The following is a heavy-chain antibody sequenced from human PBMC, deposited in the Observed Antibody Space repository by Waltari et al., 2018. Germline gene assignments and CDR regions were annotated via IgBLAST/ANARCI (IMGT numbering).Heavy chain of an antibody. Sequence: QMQLQESGPELLKPSETLSLTCSVSGGSVSSDNYYWGWIRQPPGKVLEWIGSVYVTGTYSNPYLNSRVTISSDTSKNHLSLKLTSVIAADTAVYYCARGRYWSSYLEGIFDSWGQGTLVTVSS. CDR3: ARGRYWSSYLEGIFDS. D-gene: IGHD2-2*01. V-gene: IGHV4-39*07. J-gene: IGHJ4*02. CDR1: GGSVSSDNYY. CDR2: VYVTGT.